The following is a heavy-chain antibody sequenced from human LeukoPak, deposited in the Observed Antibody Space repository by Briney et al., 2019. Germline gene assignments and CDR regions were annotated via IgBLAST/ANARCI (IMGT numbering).Heavy chain of an antibody. CDR3: ARSGSYGSDWFDP. J-gene: IGHJ5*02. V-gene: IGHV4-39*01. D-gene: IGHD1-26*01. CDR1: GGSISSTPYD. CDR2: IYYTGST. Sequence: SETLFLTCTVSGGSISSTPYDSGWIRQPPGKGLEWLGTIYYTGSTYYNPSLKRRVTISIDTPKNQFSLKPSSVTAADTAVYNRARSGSYGSDWFDPWGQGTLVTVSS.